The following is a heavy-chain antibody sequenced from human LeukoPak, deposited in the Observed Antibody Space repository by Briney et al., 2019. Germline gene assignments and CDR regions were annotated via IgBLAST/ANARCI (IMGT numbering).Heavy chain of an antibody. D-gene: IGHD6-13*01. CDR1: GFTFSSYG. Sequence: GGPLRLSCAASGFTFSSYGMHWVRQAPGKGLEWVAFIRYDGSNKYYADSVKGRFTISRDNSKNTLYLQMNSLRAEDTAVYYCAKDLRVPAAGTKVDYWGQGTLVTVSS. V-gene: IGHV3-30*02. CDR3: AKDLRVPAAGTKVDY. J-gene: IGHJ4*02. CDR2: IRYDGSNK.